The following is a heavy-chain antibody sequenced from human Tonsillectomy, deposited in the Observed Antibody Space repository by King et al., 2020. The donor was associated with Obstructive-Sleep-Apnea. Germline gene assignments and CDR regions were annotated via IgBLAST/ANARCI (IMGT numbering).Heavy chain of an antibody. Sequence: QLQESGPGLVKPSETLSLTCNVSVGSISSYYGSWIRQPAGKGLEWIGRIYSSGTPNYNPSLKRRVTMSVDTSKNQFSLKLNSVTAADTAVYYCARCSGYYYPFDYWGQGTLVTVSS. CDR3: ARCSGYYYPFDY. V-gene: IGHV4-4*07. CDR2: IYSSGTP. J-gene: IGHJ4*02. D-gene: IGHD3-22*01. CDR1: VGSISSYY.